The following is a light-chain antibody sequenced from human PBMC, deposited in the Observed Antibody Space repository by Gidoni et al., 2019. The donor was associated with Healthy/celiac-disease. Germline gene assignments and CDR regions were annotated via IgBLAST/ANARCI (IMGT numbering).Light chain of an antibody. CDR2: DAS. CDR3: KQRSNWKFT. Sequence: EIVLTQSPATLSLSPGESATLSCRASQSVSSYLAWYQQKPGQAPRLLIYDASNRATGIPARFSGSGSGTDFTLTISSLEPEDFAVYYCKQRSNWKFTFXHXTKVDIK. CDR1: QSVSSY. V-gene: IGKV3-11*01. J-gene: IGKJ3*01.